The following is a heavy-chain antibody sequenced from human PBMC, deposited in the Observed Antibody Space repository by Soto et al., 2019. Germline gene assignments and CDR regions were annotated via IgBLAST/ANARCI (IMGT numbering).Heavy chain of an antibody. D-gene: IGHD6-19*01. Sequence: GASVKVSCKASGYSFTNYDINGVRQFAGQCPEWMAWMNPHSGNTGYAQKFRGRVTVARDTSTSTVYMELTRLTSDDTAVYFCARYGGSAARYFDLWGRGTLVTVSS. CDR3: ARYGGSAARYFDL. J-gene: IGHJ2*01. V-gene: IGHV1-8*01. CDR2: MNPHSGNT. CDR1: GYSFTNYD.